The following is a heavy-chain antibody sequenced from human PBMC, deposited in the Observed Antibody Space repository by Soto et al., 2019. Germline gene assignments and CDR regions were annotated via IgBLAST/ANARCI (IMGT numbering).Heavy chain of an antibody. CDR2: ISASGGST. D-gene: IGHD2-2*03. Sequence: HPGGSLRLSCAASGFTFSTYAMTWVRQAPGKGLEWVSAISASGGSTYYADSVKGRFTISRDNSKNTLYLQMNSLRVEDTAVYYCAKDLGIVVVPAARSAFDIWGQGTMVTVSS. CDR1: GFTFSTYA. J-gene: IGHJ3*02. CDR3: AKDLGIVVVPAARSAFDI. V-gene: IGHV3-23*01.